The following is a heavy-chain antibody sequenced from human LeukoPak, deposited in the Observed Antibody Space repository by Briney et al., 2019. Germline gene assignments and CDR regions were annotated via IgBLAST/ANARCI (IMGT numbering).Heavy chain of an antibody. J-gene: IGHJ4*02. CDR3: TAVPHDSAV. D-gene: IGHD3-22*01. V-gene: IGHV3-15*01. CDR2: IKSKTDGGTT. Sequence: GGSLGLSCAASKFAFNNAWMSWFRQAPGKGLEWVGHIKSKTDGGTTDYAAPVQGRFTISRDDSKDRLYLQMNSLKTEDTAVYYCTAVPHDSAVWGQGALVTVSS. CDR1: KFAFNNAW.